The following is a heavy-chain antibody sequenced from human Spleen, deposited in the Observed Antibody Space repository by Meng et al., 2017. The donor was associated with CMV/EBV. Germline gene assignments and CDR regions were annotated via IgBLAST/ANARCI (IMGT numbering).Heavy chain of an antibody. Sequence: QGQLQQGGAGLLKPSETLSLTCAVYGGSFSGYYWSWIRQPAGKGLEWIGRIYTSGSTNYNPSLKSRVTMSVDTSKNQFSLKLSSVTAADTAAYYCARITIFGVVIGWFDPWGQGTLVTVSS. V-gene: IGHV4-59*10. CDR3: ARITIFGVVIGWFDP. CDR2: IYTSGST. J-gene: IGHJ5*02. CDR1: GGSFSGYY. D-gene: IGHD3-3*01.